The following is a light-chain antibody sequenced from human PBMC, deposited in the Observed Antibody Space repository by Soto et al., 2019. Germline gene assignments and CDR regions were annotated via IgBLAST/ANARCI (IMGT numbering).Light chain of an antibody. J-gene: IGKJ1*01. CDR1: QSVSNF. CDR2: DAS. Sequence: EIVLTQSPATLSLSPGERATLSCRASQSVSNFLAWYQQKPGQAPRLLISDASNRATGIPGRFSGSGSWTDFSLTISSLAPEEFAVYYCQQRSNWPWTFGQGTKVEIK. CDR3: QQRSNWPWT. V-gene: IGKV3-11*01.